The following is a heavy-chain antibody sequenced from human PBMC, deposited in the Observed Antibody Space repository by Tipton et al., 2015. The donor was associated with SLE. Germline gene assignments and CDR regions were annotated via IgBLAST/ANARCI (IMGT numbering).Heavy chain of an antibody. Sequence: GLVKPSETLSLTCAVYGGSFSGYYWNWIRQPPGKGLEWIGEINHSGGTNYNPSLKSRVTISVDTSKNQFSPKLSSVTAADTAVYYCARGGNYDFFRSPHAYFDYWGQGTLVTVSS. CDR2: INHSGGT. V-gene: IGHV4-34*01. D-gene: IGHD3-3*01. CDR3: ARGGNYDFFRSPHAYFDY. CDR1: GGSFSGYY. J-gene: IGHJ4*02.